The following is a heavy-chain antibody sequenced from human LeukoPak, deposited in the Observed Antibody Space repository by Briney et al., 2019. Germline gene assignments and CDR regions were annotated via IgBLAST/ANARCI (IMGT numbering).Heavy chain of an antibody. V-gene: IGHV4-34*01. Sequence: SETLSLTCAVYGGSFSVYYWSWIRQPPGKGLEWIGEINHSGSTNYNPSLKSRVTISVDTSKNQFSLKLSSVTAADTAVYYCARQDNRVVTAIPHAFDIWGQETMVTVSS. CDR3: ARQDNRVVTAIPHAFDI. D-gene: IGHD2-21*02. CDR2: INHSGST. J-gene: IGHJ3*02. CDR1: GGSFSVYY.